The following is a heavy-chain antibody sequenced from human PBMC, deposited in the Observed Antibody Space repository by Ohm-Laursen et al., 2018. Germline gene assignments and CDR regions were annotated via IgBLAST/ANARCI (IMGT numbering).Heavy chain of an antibody. D-gene: IGHD6-6*01. V-gene: IGHV3-9*01. Sequence: RSLRLSCSASGSTFDDYVMYWVRQPPGKGLGWVSGISWNSRTVAYAESVKGRFTISRDNANNTLYLQMNSLRAEDTAVYYCARDSSGTARAGGMDVWGQGTTVTVSS. J-gene: IGHJ6*02. CDR2: ISWNSRTV. CDR1: GSTFDDYV. CDR3: ARDSSGTARAGGMDV.